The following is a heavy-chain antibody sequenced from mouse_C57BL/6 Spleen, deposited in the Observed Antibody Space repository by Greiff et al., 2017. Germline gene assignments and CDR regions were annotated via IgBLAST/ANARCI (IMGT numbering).Heavy chain of an antibody. J-gene: IGHJ4*01. CDR1: GYSFTGYY. CDR3: ARLLAYYAMDY. CDR2: INPSTGGT. V-gene: IGHV1-42*01. Sequence: VQLQQSGPELVKPGASVKISCKASGYSFTGYYMNWVKQSPEKSLEWIGEINPSTGGTTYNQKFKAKATLTVDKSSSTAYMQLKSLTSEDSAVYYCARLLAYYAMDYWGQGSSVTVSS.